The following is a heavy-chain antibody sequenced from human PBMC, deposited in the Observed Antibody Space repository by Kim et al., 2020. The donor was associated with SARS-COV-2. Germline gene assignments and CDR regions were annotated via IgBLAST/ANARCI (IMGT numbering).Heavy chain of an antibody. D-gene: IGHD2-15*01. CDR2: INHSGST. CDR3: ARGWGYCSGGSCYFEFQRKKNAFDI. Sequence: SETLSLTCAVYGGSFSGYYWSWIRQPPGKGLEWIGEINHSGSTNYNPSLKSRVTISVDTSKNQFSLKLSSVTAADTAVYYCARGWGYCSGGSCYFEFQRKKNAFDIWGQGTMVTVSS. CDR1: GGSFSGYY. J-gene: IGHJ3*02. V-gene: IGHV4-34*01.